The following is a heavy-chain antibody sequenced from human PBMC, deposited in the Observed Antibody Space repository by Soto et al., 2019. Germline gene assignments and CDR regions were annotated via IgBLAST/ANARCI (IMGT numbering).Heavy chain of an antibody. V-gene: IGHV3-73*01. Sequence: GGSLRLSCAASGFTFSASAIYWVRQSSGKGLEWIGRIRSKSNNYATSYGASVRGRFTISRDDSKNTLYLQMNSLKTEDTAVYYCTTGIVVVIPSGMDVWGQGTTVTVSS. J-gene: IGHJ6*02. CDR3: TTGIVVVIPSGMDV. CDR2: IRSKSNNYAT. CDR1: GFTFSASA. D-gene: IGHD3-22*01.